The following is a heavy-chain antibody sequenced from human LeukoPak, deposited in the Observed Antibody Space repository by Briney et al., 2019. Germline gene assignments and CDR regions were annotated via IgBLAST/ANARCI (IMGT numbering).Heavy chain of an antibody. Sequence: GGSLRLSCAASYAMSWFRQTPGKGLEWVANIHDDGSVTNYVDSVKGRFTISRDDARNSVYLQLNNLRVEDTALYYCARGRGWVDHWGQGTLVSVSS. D-gene: IGHD3-16*01. CDR2: IHDDGSVT. J-gene: IGHJ4*02. CDR1: YA. CDR3: ARGRGWVDH. V-gene: IGHV3-7*01.